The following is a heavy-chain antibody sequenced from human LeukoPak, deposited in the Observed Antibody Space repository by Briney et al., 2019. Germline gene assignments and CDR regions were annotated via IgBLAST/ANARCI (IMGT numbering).Heavy chain of an antibody. CDR3: ARGGYCTNGVCYRDPYFYHYMDV. CDR2: INHSGST. D-gene: IGHD2-8*01. J-gene: IGHJ6*03. V-gene: IGHV4-34*01. CDR1: SGTFNDYY. Sequence: PSETLSLTCTVYSGTFNDYYCTWIRQPPGKGLEWIGEINHSGSTNYNPSLKSRVTISLDTSKKQFSLKLSSVTAADTAVYYCARGGYCTNGVCYRDPYFYHYMDVWGKGTTVTVSS.